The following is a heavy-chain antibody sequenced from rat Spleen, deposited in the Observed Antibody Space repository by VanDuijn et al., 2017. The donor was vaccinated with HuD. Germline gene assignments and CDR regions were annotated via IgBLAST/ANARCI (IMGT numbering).Heavy chain of an antibody. Sequence: EVQLVESGGDLVQPGRSLKLSCAVSGFTFSKYDMAWVRQAPTKGLEWVASISPSGGSTYYRDSVKGRFIISRDIAKSTLYLQMDSLRSEDTATYYCATSPYYWYFDFWGPGTMVTVSS. V-gene: IGHV5-27*01. CDR1: GFTFSKYD. CDR3: ATSPYYWYFDF. CDR2: ISPSGGST. D-gene: IGHD3-8*01. J-gene: IGHJ1*01.